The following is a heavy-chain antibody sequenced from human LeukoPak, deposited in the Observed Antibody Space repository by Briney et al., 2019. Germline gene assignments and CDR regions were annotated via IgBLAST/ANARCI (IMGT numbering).Heavy chain of an antibody. Sequence: SETLSLTCTVSGGSISSSSYYWGWIRQPPGKGLEWIGSIYYSGSTYYNPSLKSRVTISVDTSKNQFSLKLSSVTAADTAVYYCARDSDAYDILTGYHGDYWGQGTLVTVSS. CDR1: GGSISSSSYY. V-gene: IGHV4-39*07. CDR3: ARDSDAYDILTGYHGDY. CDR2: IYYSGST. D-gene: IGHD3-9*01. J-gene: IGHJ4*02.